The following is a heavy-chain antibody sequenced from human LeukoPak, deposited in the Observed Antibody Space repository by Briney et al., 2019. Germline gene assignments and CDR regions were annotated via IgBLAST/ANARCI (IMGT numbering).Heavy chain of an antibody. CDR3: AREATIFGVAVWGHNWFDP. Sequence: VASVKVSCKASGYTFTSYYMHWVRQAPGQGLEWMGGIIPIFGTANYAQKFQGRVTITADESTSTAYMELSSLRSEDTAVYYCAREATIFGVAVWGHNWFDPWGQGTLVTVPS. D-gene: IGHD3-3*01. J-gene: IGHJ5*02. CDR2: IIPIFGTA. V-gene: IGHV1-69*13. CDR1: GYTFTSYY.